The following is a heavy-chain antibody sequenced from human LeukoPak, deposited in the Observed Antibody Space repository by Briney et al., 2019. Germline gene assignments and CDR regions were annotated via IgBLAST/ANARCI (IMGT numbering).Heavy chain of an antibody. Sequence: GGSLRLSCAASGFTFSSYWMSWVRQAPGKGLEWVANIKQDGSEKYYVDSVKGRFTISRDNAKNSLYLQMNSLRAEDTAVYYCARPIAAAVNDAFDIWGQGTMVTVSS. CDR1: GFTFSSYW. V-gene: IGHV3-7*01. D-gene: IGHD6-13*01. CDR3: ARPIAAAVNDAFDI. CDR2: IKQDGSEK. J-gene: IGHJ3*02.